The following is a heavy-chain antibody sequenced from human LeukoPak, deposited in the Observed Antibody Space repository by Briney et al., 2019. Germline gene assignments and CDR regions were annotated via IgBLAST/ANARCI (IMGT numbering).Heavy chain of an antibody. CDR3: AMHGPGPLSSNYFPV. V-gene: IGHV1-46*01. D-gene: IGHD1-1*01. J-gene: IGHJ4*02. CDR2: INPSGGST. Sequence: ASVKVSCKASGYTFTSYYMHWVRQAPGQGLEWMGIINPSGGSTSYAQKFQGRVTMTRDTSKNQFSLKLTSVTAADTSIYYCAMHGPGPLSSNYFPVWGQGILVTVSS. CDR1: GYTFTSYY.